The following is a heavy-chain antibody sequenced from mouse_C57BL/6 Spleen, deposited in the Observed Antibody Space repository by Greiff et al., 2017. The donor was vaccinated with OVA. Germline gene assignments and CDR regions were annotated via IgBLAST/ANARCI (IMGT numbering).Heavy chain of an antibody. CDR3: ARSPYYYGSSYLYWYFDV. D-gene: IGHD1-1*01. CDR1: GYTFTSYW. Sequence: VQLQQPGAELVMPGASVKLSCKASGYTFTSYWMHWVKQRPGQGLEWIGEIDPSDSYTNYNQKFKGKSTLTVDKSSSTAYMQLSSLTSEDSAVYYCARSPYYYGSSYLYWYFDVWGTGTTVTVSS. CDR2: IDPSDSYT. J-gene: IGHJ1*03. V-gene: IGHV1-69*01.